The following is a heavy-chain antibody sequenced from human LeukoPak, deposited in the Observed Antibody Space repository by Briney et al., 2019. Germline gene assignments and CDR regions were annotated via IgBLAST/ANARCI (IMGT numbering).Heavy chain of an antibody. Sequence: PGGSLRLSCAASGFTFSYYAMHWVRQAPGKGLEWVAVISYVGSKEYYADAVKGRFTISRDNSKNTLFLQMNSLRAEDTAVYYCAREVVRSSNWFDPWGQGTLVTVSS. V-gene: IGHV3-30-3*01. CDR2: ISYVGSKE. CDR3: AREVVRSSNWFDP. J-gene: IGHJ5*02. D-gene: IGHD3-10*01. CDR1: GFTFSYYA.